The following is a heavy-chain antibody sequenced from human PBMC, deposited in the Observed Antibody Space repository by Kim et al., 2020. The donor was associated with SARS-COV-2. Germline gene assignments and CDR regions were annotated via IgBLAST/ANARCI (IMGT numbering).Heavy chain of an antibody. D-gene: IGHD3-16*02. Sequence: SETLSLTCTVSGGSISSGGYYWSWIRQHPGKGLEWIGYIYYSVSTYYNPSLKSRVTISVDTSKNQFSLKLSSVTAADTAVYYCARAPRGGVITFGGVISGGFDYWGQGTLVTVSS. V-gene: IGHV4-31*03. CDR3: ARAPRGGVITFGGVISGGFDY. J-gene: IGHJ4*02. CDR1: GGSISSGGYY. CDR2: IYYSVST.